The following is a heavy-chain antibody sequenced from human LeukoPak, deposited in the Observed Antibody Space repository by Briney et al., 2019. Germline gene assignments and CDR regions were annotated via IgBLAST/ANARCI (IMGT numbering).Heavy chain of an antibody. D-gene: IGHD3-3*01. V-gene: IGHV4-30-4*08. Sequence: SQTLSLTCTVSGGSISSGDYYWSWIRQPPGKGLERIGYIYYSGSTYYNPSLKSRVTISVDTSKNQFSLKLSSVTAADTAVYYCARQTFWSGYPPSDYWGQGTLVTVSS. CDR3: ARQTFWSGYPPSDY. CDR1: GGSISSGDYY. CDR2: IYYSGST. J-gene: IGHJ4*02.